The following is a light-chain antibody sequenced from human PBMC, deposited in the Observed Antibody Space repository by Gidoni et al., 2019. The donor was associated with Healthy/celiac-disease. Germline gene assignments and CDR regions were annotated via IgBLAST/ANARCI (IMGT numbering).Light chain of an antibody. CDR3: QQRSNWPPGLT. CDR2: DAS. Sequence: PGERATLSCRASQSVSSYLAWYQQQPGQAPRLLIYDASNRATGIPARFSGSGSGTDFTLTISSLEPEDFAVYYCQQRSNWPPGLTFXGXTKVEIK. J-gene: IGKJ4*01. CDR1: QSVSSY. V-gene: IGKV3-11*01.